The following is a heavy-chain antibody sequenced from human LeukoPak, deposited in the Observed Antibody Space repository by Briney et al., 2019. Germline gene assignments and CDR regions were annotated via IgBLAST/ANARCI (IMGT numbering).Heavy chain of an antibody. Sequence: PGGSLRLSCAASGFTFSSYAMSWVRQAPGKGLEWVSAISGSGGSTDYADSVKGRFTISRDNAKNSLYLQMNSLRAEDTAVYYCARVGCSGGSCFGYFDYWGQGTLVTVSS. V-gene: IGHV3-23*01. CDR1: GFTFSSYA. D-gene: IGHD2-15*01. J-gene: IGHJ4*02. CDR2: ISGSGGST. CDR3: ARVGCSGGSCFGYFDY.